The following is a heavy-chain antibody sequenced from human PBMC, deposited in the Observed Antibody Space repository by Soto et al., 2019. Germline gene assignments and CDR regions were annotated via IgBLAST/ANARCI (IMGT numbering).Heavy chain of an antibody. CDR3: ARDPPPITIFGVVTNMPGIAFDI. CDR1: GFTFSSYS. CDR2: ISSSSSTI. Sequence: GGSLRLSCAASGFTFSSYSMNWVRQAPGKGLEWVSYISSSSSTIYYADSVKGRFTISRDNAKNSLYLQMNSLRAEDTAVYYCARDPPPITIFGVVTNMPGIAFDIWGQGTMVTVSS. J-gene: IGHJ3*02. V-gene: IGHV3-48*01. D-gene: IGHD3-3*01.